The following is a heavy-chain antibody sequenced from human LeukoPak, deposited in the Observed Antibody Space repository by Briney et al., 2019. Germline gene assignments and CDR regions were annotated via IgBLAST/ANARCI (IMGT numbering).Heavy chain of an antibody. J-gene: IGHJ3*02. V-gene: IGHV5-51*01. Sequence: GESLKISCKGSGYSFTSYWTGWVRQMPGKGLEWMGIIYPGDSDTRYSPSFQGQVTISADKSISTTYLQWSSLKASDTAMYYCARRPTTGTTRYAFDIWGQGTMVTVSS. CDR1: GYSFTSYW. CDR3: ARRPTTGTTRYAFDI. CDR2: IYPGDSDT. D-gene: IGHD1-1*01.